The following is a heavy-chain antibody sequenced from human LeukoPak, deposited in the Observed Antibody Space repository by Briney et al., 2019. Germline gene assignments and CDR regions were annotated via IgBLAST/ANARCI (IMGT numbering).Heavy chain of an antibody. CDR3: ARSPPYYDSSGYWDYFDY. D-gene: IGHD3-22*01. J-gene: IGHJ4*02. Sequence: ASVKVSCKASGGTFSSYAISWVRQAPGQGLEWMGGIIPIFGTANYAQKFQGRVTITADESTSTAYMELSSLRSEDTAVYYCARSPPYYDSSGYWDYFDYWGQGTLVTVSS. V-gene: IGHV1-69*01. CDR1: GGTFSSYA. CDR2: IIPIFGTA.